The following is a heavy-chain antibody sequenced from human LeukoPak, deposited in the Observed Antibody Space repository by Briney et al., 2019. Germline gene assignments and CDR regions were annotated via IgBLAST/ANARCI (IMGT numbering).Heavy chain of an antibody. J-gene: IGHJ3*02. Sequence: VASVKVSCKASGYTFTFYYMHWVRQAPGQGLEWMGIINPAGGSTTYAQKFQGRVTMTEDTSTDTAYMELSSLRSEDTAVYYCATDGFGGSYPGAFDIWGQGTMVTVSS. CDR2: INPAGGST. V-gene: IGHV1-46*01. D-gene: IGHD1-26*01. CDR3: ATDGFGGSYPGAFDI. CDR1: GYTFTFYY.